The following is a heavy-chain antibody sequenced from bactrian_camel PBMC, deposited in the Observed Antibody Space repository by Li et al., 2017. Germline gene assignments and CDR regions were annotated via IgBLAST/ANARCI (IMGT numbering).Heavy chain of an antibody. CDR3: AANECPVVGSFATWEYNF. J-gene: IGHJ4*01. Sequence: LVESGGGSVQAGGSLRLSCAASGYSVGSTCMAWFRQVPGKEREGVAAACNGGRDTYYSDPVKDRFTISRDNAKNNLYLQMNNLKPDDTAMYYCAANECPVVGSFATWEYNFWGQGTQVTVS. CDR2: ACNGGRDT. CDR1: GYSVGSTC. V-gene: IGHV3S25*01. D-gene: IGHD4*01.